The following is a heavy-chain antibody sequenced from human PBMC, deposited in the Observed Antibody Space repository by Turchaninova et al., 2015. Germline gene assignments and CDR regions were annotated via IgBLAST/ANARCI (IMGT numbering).Heavy chain of an antibody. V-gene: IGHV4-38-2*01. CDR3: ARQGYYDSSGYFLGYYYYYMDV. D-gene: IGHD3-22*01. CDR1: GYSISNGYH. J-gene: IGHJ6*03. CDR2: IYHGGST. Sequence: QVQLQESGPGLVKPSETLSLTCAVSGYSISNGYHWGWIRQPPGKELEWIGNIYHGGSTYHNPSLKSRVTISVDRSKNQFSLKVSSVTAADTAVYYCARQGYYDSSGYFLGYYYYYMDVWGKGTTVTVSS.